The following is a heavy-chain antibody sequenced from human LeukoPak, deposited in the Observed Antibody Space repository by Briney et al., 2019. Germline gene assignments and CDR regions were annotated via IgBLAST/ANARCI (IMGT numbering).Heavy chain of an antibody. CDR2: ISFDGSDA. CDR1: GFTFSGFW. J-gene: IGHJ4*02. V-gene: IGHV3-74*01. CDR3: ARSLGELSLAAAY. Sequence: GGSLRLSCAASGFTFSGFWMHWVRQAPGKGLVWVSCISFDGSDATYADSVKGRFTISRDNAKNTLHLQMDSLTVEDTAVYYCARSLGELSLAAAYWGQGILVTVSS. D-gene: IGHD3-16*02.